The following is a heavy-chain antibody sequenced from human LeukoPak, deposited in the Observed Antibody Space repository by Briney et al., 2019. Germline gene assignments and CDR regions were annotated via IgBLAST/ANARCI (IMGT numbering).Heavy chain of an antibody. CDR3: ASLRERSYYARGFDY. D-gene: IGHD1-26*01. CDR1: GGSISSSSYY. Sequence: SETLSLTCTVSGGSISSSSYYWGWIRQPPGKRLEWIGSIYYSGSTYYNPSLKSRVTISVDTSKNQFSLKLSSVTAADTAVYYCASLRERSYYARGFDYWGQGTLVTVSS. J-gene: IGHJ4*02. V-gene: IGHV4-39*01. CDR2: IYYSGST.